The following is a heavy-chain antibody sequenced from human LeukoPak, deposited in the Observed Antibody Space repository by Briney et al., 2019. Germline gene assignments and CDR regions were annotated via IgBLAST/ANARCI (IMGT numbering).Heavy chain of an antibody. D-gene: IGHD3-22*01. V-gene: IGHV3-74*01. Sequence: GGSLRLSCAASGFTFNDYWMHWVRQAPGKGLVWVSRINIDGTSTTYADSVKGRFTISRDNSKNTLYLQMNSLRAEDTAVYYCAKSLPYYYDRRAYFDYWGQGTLVTVSS. CDR2: INIDGTST. J-gene: IGHJ4*02. CDR1: GFTFNDYW. CDR3: AKSLPYYYDRRAYFDY.